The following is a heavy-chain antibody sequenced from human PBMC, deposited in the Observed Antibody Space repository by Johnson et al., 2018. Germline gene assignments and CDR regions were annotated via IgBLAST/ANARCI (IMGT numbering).Heavy chain of an antibody. J-gene: IGHJ6*02. V-gene: IGHV3-30*18. CDR1: GFTFSSYG. D-gene: IGHD2-21*01. Sequence: QVQLVESGGGVVQPGRSLRLSCAASGFTFSSYGMHWVRQAPGKGLEWVAVIWHDGSNKYYADSVRGRFSIPRDNSKSTVYLEMNSVRPEDTAVYYCAKDKIPAHRRDLDVWGQETTVTVSS. CDR2: IWHDGSNK. CDR3: AKDKIPAHRRDLDV.